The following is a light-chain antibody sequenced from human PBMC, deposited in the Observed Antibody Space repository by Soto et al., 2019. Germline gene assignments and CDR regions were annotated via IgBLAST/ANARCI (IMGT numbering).Light chain of an antibody. V-gene: IGKV3-20*01. J-gene: IGKJ1*01. CDR2: DAS. Sequence: EVVMTQSPATLSVSPGERATLSCRASESVSRNLAWYQQKPGQAPRLLIYDASTRATGIPDRFSGSGSGTDFTLSISRLEPEDFAVYYCQQYGSSPRTFGQGTKVEIK. CDR3: QQYGSSPRT. CDR1: ESVSRN.